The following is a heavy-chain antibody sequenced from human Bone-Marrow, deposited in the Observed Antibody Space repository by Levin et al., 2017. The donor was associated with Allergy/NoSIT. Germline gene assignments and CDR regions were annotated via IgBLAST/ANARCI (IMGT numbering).Heavy chain of an antibody. V-gene: IGHV3-23*01. CDR3: AREKGGTRGWYNVDY. CDR2: ITASGHKT. CDR1: GFTFSDYA. D-gene: IGHD6-19*01. J-gene: IGHJ4*02. Sequence: SCAASGFTFSDYAITWVRQAPGKGLAWVSAITASGHKTYYSNSAEGRFSVSRDNAGKTVYLQMNSLTGDDTAVYFCAREKGGTRGWYNVDYWGQGALVIVSP.